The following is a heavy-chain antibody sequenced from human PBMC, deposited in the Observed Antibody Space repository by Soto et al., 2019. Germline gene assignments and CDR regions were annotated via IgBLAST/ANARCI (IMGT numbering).Heavy chain of an antibody. CDR1: GGPFSSYA. CDR3: ARDYYDSSGYSYYFDY. CDR2: IIPIFGTA. Sequence: SGKVCCKASGGPFSSYAISLVRKAPRQGLEWMGGIIPIFGTANYAQKFQGRVTITADESTSTAYMELSSLRSEDTAVYYCARDYYDSSGYSYYFDYWGQGTMVTGSS. J-gene: IGHJ4*02. V-gene: IGHV1-69*13. D-gene: IGHD3-22*01.